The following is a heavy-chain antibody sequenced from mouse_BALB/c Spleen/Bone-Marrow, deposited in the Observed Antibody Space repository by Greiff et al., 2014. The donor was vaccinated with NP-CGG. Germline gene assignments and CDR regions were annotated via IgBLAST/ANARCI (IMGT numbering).Heavy chain of an antibody. CDR1: GFSLTLYG. CDR3: ARHERGYPYAMDY. Sequence: VKLMESGPDLVAPSQSLSITCTVSGFSLTLYGVHWVRQSPGKGLEWLVVIWSDGTTTYNSALKSRLSISKDNSKSQVFLKLNSLQTDDTAMYYCARHERGYPYAMDYWGQGTSVTVSS. V-gene: IGHV2-6-2*01. CDR2: IWSDGTT. D-gene: IGHD2-2*01. J-gene: IGHJ4*01.